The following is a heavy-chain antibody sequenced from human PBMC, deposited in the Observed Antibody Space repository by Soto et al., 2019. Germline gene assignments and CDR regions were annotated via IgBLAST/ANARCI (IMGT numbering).Heavy chain of an antibody. V-gene: IGHV3-30*18. CDR3: AKGGRQWLVTSDFNY. Sequence: VQLVESGGGVVQPGRSLRLSCAASGFTFSDYAMHGVRRPPGKGREGVAVVSTDGRNTHYADSVKAQFTISRDSSKNTVSLEMTSLRAEDTAVYYCAKGGRQWLVTSDFNYWGQGALVTVSS. D-gene: IGHD6-19*01. J-gene: IGHJ4*02. CDR1: GFTFSDYA. CDR2: VSTDGRNT.